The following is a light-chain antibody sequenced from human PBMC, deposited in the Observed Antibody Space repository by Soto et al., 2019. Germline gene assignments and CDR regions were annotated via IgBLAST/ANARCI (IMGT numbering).Light chain of an antibody. CDR2: GAS. Sequence: EVVLTQSPATLSLSPGERATLSCRASENVSSSYLAWYQQKPGQAPRLLIYGASSRATGIPDRFSGSGSGTDFTLTISRLEPEDFAVYYCQQYGSSRTFGQGTKVEIK. J-gene: IGKJ1*01. V-gene: IGKV3-20*01. CDR3: QQYGSSRT. CDR1: ENVSSSY.